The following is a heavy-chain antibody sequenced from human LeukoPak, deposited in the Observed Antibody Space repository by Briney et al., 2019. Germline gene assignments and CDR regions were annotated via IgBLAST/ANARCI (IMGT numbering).Heavy chain of an antibody. Sequence: GGSLRLSCTASGFTFSNYAMHWVRQAPGKGLEWVTVISYDGSNKYYADSVKGRFTISRDNSKNTLYLQMNSLRAEDTAVYYCARGVTVREPFDYWGQGTLVTVSS. CDR3: ARGVTVREPFDY. CDR1: GFTFSNYA. V-gene: IGHV3-30-3*01. CDR2: ISYDGSNK. J-gene: IGHJ4*02. D-gene: IGHD4-11*01.